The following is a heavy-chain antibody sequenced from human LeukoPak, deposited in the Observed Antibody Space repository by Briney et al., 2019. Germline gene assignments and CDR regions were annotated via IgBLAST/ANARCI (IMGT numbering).Heavy chain of an antibody. CDR2: ISSSSSYI. V-gene: IGHV3-21*01. D-gene: IGHD3-22*01. J-gene: IGHJ4*02. CDR1: RFTFSSYS. Sequence: GGSLRLSCAASRFTFSSYSMNWVRQAPGKGLEWVSSISSSSSYIYYADSVKGRFTISRDNAKNSLYLQMNSLRAEDTAVYYCARSSYEDYYDSSGAFDYWGQGTLVTVSS. CDR3: ARSSYEDYYDSSGAFDY.